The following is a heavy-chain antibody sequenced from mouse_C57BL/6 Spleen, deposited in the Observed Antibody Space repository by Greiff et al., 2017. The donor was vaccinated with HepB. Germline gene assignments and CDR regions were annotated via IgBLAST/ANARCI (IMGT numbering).Heavy chain of an antibody. CDR3: AREGLLGTMDY. CDR1: GFTFSSYA. Sequence: EVKLVESGGGLVKPGGSLKLSCAASGFTFSSYAMSWVRQTPEKRLEWVATISDGGSYTYYPDNVKGRFTISRDNAKNNLYLQMSHLKSEDTAMYYCAREGLLGTMDYWGQGTSVTVSS. D-gene: IGHD3-1*01. CDR2: ISDGGSYT. J-gene: IGHJ4*01. V-gene: IGHV5-4*01.